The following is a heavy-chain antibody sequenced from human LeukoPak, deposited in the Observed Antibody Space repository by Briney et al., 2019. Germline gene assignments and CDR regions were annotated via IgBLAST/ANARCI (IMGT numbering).Heavy chain of an antibody. Sequence: SETLSLTCTVSGYSISSGYYWGWIRQPPGKGLEWIGSIYHSGSTYYNPSLKSRVTISVDTSKNQFSLKLSSVTAADTAVYYCARDSITMIVVVYAFDIWGQGTMVTVSS. V-gene: IGHV4-38-2*02. CDR2: IYHSGST. D-gene: IGHD3-22*01. CDR1: GYSISSGYY. J-gene: IGHJ3*02. CDR3: ARDSITMIVVVYAFDI.